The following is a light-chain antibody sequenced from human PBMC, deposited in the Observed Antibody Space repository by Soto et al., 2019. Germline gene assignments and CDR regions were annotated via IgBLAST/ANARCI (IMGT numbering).Light chain of an antibody. CDR3: LQHNSYPIT. Sequence: DIQMTQSPSSLSASVGDSVTITCRASQNIKTYLNWYQQKPGKAPNLLIYAASSLHSGVPSRFSGSGSGTDFTLTISSLQPEDFGTYYCLQHNSYPITFGQGTRLEIK. CDR1: QNIKTY. CDR2: AAS. J-gene: IGKJ5*01. V-gene: IGKV1-39*01.